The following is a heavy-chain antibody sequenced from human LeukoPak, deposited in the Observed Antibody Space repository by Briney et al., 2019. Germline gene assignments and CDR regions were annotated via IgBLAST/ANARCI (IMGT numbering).Heavy chain of an antibody. CDR2: IIPSFGTA. Sequence: ASVKVSCKASGATFTSYAISWVRQAPGQGLEWMGGIIPSFGTANYAQKFQGRVTITADKSTSTAYMELSSLRSEDTAVYYCARDRGYCGGDCVRSGRSAFDIWGQGTMVTVSS. D-gene: IGHD2-21*02. V-gene: IGHV1-69*06. CDR1: GATFTSYA. CDR3: ARDRGYCGGDCVRSGRSAFDI. J-gene: IGHJ3*02.